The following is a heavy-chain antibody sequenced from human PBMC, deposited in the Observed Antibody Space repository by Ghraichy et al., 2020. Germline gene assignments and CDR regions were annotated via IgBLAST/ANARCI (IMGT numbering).Heavy chain of an antibody. CDR1: GFTFSSYN. Sequence: GGSLRLSCAASGFTFSSYNMNWVRQAPGKGLEWISSFSSRNYLIYYADSVKGRFTITRDDAKNTLYLQMDSLRVDDTAVYYCARETDRAVGLEYWGHGTPVTVSS. V-gene: IGHV3-21*01. CDR2: FSSRNYLI. J-gene: IGHJ4*03. CDR3: ARETDRAVGLEY. D-gene: IGHD1-26*01.